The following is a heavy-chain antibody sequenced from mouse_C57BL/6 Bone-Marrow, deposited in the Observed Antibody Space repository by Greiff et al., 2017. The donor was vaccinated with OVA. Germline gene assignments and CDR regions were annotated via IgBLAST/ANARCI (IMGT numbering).Heavy chain of an antibody. CDR1: GYTFTSYW. CDR3: ARRRVRRYRCFDV. Sequence: QVQLQQPGAELVRPGPSVTLSCKASGYTFTSYWMHWVKQRPGQGLEWIGVLDPSDSYTNYNQKFKGKATLTVDTSSSTAYMQLSSLTSEDAAGYYCARRRVRRYRCFDVWGTGTTVTVSS. V-gene: IGHV1-59*01. D-gene: IGHD2-14*01. J-gene: IGHJ1*03. CDR2: LDPSDSYT.